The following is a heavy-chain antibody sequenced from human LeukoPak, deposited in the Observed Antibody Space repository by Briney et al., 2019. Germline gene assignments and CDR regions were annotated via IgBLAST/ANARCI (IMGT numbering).Heavy chain of an antibody. J-gene: IGHJ4*02. CDR2: IGTAGDT. Sequence: GGSLRLSCAASGFTFSSYDMHWVRQATGKGLEWVSGIGTAGDTYYPGSVKGRFTISRENAKNSLYLQMNSLRAGDTAVYYCARAGSGYFFDYWGQGTLVTVSS. V-gene: IGHV3-13*01. D-gene: IGHD3-22*01. CDR3: ARAGSGYFFDY. CDR1: GFTFSSYD.